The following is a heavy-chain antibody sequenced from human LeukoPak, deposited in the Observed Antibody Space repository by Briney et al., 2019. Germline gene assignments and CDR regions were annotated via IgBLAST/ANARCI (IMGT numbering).Heavy chain of an antibody. D-gene: IGHD2-15*01. Sequence: SQTLSLTCTVSGGSISSGGYYWSWIRQHPGKGLEWIGYIYYSGSTYYNPSLKSRVTISVDTSKNQFSLKLSSVTAADTAVYYWGGVAGYCGGGSCNLFDSGGQGTLVTVST. V-gene: IGHV4-31*03. CDR1: GGSISSGGYY. CDR3: GGVAGYCGGGSCNLFDS. CDR2: IYYSGST. J-gene: IGHJ4*02.